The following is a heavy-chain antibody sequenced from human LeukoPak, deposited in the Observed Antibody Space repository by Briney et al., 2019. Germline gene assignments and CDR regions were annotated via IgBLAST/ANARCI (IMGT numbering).Heavy chain of an antibody. CDR1: GFTFSSYG. J-gene: IGHJ4*02. CDR3: AKDAYLDY. V-gene: IGHV3-30*18. CDR2: ISYDGSNK. Sequence: GGSLRLSCAASGFTFSSYGMHWVRQAPGKGLEWVAVISYDGSNKYYADSVEGRFTISRDNSKNTLYLQMNSLRAEDTAVYYCAKDAYLDYWGQGTLVTVSS.